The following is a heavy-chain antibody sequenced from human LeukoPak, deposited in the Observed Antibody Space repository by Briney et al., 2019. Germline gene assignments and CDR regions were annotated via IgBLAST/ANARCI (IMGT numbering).Heavy chain of an antibody. J-gene: IGHJ5*02. CDR1: GGSISTYY. Sequence: SETLSLTCTVSGGSISTYYWSWIRQPPGKGLKWIGYIYYSGSTNYNPSLKSRVTISVDTSKNQLSLKLSSVTAADTAVYYCARTIAAAGSDWFDPWGQGTLVTVSS. D-gene: IGHD6-13*01. CDR3: ARTIAAAGSDWFDP. CDR2: IYYSGST. V-gene: IGHV4-59*08.